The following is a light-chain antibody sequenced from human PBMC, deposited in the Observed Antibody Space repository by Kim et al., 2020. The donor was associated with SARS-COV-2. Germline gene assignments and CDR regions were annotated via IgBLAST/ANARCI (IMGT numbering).Light chain of an antibody. Sequence: GQMARSSTSGSSTNGGSNDVNWYQPVPGTVPKLLIFGNDKRPSGIPDRFSGSKSGTSASLALTGLHSEDEAEYFCETYDTSLRGSVFGGGTQVTVL. CDR2: GND. V-gene: IGLV1-40*01. J-gene: IGLJ3*02. CDR3: ETYDTSLRGSV. CDR1: SSTNGGSND.